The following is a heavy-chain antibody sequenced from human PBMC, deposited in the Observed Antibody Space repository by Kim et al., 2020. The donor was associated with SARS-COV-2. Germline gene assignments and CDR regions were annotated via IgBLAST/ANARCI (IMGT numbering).Heavy chain of an antibody. V-gene: IGHV3-21*01. Sequence: CAGSVKGRFSISGDNAKNSLYLKMNSLRAADTAVYYCAREAREQWLVLDYWGQGTLVTVSS. J-gene: IGHJ4*02. CDR3: AREAREQWLVLDY. D-gene: IGHD6-19*01.